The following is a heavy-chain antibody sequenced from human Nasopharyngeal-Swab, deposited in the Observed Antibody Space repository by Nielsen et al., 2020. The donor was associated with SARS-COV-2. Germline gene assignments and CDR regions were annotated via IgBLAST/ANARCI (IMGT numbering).Heavy chain of an antibody. V-gene: IGHV1-18*01. CDR2: ISAYNGNT. CDR3: ARLGHGDFWSGYYKVWYFDL. J-gene: IGHJ2*01. CDR1: GYTFTSYG. Sequence: ASVKVSCKASGYTFTSYGISWVRQAPGQGLEWMGWISAYNGNTNYARKLQGRVTMTTDTPTSTAYMELRSLRSDDTAVYYCARLGHGDFWSGYYKVWYFDLWGRGTLVTVSS. D-gene: IGHD3-3*01.